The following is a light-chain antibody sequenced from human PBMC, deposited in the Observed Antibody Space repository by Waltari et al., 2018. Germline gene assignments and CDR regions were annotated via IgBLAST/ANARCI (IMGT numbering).Light chain of an antibody. CDR3: QHRDHWPPDAT. J-gene: IGKJ3*01. Sequence: CRASQSVFSAYLAWYQQKPGQAPRLLIYGASRRATGIPARFSGSGSGTDFTLTISSLEPEDFAVYYCQHRDHWPPDATFGPGTKVDI. CDR1: QSVFSAY. CDR2: GAS. V-gene: IGKV3D-20*02.